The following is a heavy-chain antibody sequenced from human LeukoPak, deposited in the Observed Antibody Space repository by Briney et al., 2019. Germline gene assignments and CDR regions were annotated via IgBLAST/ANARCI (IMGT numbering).Heavy chain of an antibody. V-gene: IGHV5-51*01. CDR2: IYPGDSDT. CDR1: GYGFTSYW. Sequence: GESLKISCKGSGYGFTSYWIGWVRQMPGKGLEWMGIIYPGDSDTRYSPSFQGQVTISADKSISTAYLQWSSLKASDTAMYYCARHVGIAAEYNYFDYWGQGTLVTVSS. CDR3: ARHVGIAAEYNYFDY. J-gene: IGHJ4*02. D-gene: IGHD6-13*01.